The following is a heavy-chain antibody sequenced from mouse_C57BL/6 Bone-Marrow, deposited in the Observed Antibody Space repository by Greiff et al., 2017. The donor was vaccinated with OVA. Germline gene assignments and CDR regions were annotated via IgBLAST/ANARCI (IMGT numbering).Heavy chain of an antibody. V-gene: IGHV5-4*03. CDR1: GFTFSSYA. CDR2: ISDGGSYT. CDR3: ARGGYGSPSDFDV. J-gene: IGHJ1*03. D-gene: IGHD1-1*01. Sequence: EVRLEESGGGLVKPGGSLKLSCAASGFTFSSYAMSWVRQTPEKRLEWVATISDGGSYTYYPDNVKGRFTISRDNAKNNLYLQMSHLKSEDTAMYYCARGGYGSPSDFDVWGTGTTVTVSS.